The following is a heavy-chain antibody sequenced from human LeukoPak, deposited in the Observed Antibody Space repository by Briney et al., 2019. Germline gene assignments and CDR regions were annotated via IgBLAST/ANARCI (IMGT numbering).Heavy chain of an antibody. CDR3: ARDGGNSGVMDV. J-gene: IGHJ6*03. V-gene: IGHV4-38-2*02. CDR1: GYSISSGYY. D-gene: IGHD4-23*01. Sequence: SETLSLTCTVFGYSISSGYYWGWIRQPPGKGLEWIGSIFHSGSAYYNLSLKSRVTISMDTSKNQFSLKLSSVTAADTAVYYCARDGGNSGVMDVWDKGTTVTVSS. CDR2: IFHSGSA.